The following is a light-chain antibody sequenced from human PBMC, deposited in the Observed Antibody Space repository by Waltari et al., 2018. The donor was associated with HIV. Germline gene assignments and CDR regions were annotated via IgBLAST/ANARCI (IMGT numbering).Light chain of an antibody. J-gene: IGKJ4*01. CDR1: QSVTKSS. CDR3: QQYETTPT. CDR2: GAS. V-gene: IGKV3-20*01. Sequence: EIVLTQSPGTLSFFPGERATLSCRASQSVTKSSLAWYQQKSGQAPRLLLYGASKRATGIPDRFSGSGSGTDFTLSISRLEPEDFAVYYCQQYETTPTFGGGTKVEIK.